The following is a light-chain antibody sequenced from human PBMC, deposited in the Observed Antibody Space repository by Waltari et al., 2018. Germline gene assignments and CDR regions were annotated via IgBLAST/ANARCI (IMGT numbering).Light chain of an antibody. Sequence: DIQMTQSPSTLSASVGDRVTITCRASQSISSRLAWYQQKPGKVANLLIYDASSLESGVPSRFSGSGSGTEFTLTISSLQPDDCATYYCQQYNSYPWTFGQGTKVEIK. CDR2: DAS. V-gene: IGKV1-5*01. CDR3: QQYNSYPWT. J-gene: IGKJ1*01. CDR1: QSISSR.